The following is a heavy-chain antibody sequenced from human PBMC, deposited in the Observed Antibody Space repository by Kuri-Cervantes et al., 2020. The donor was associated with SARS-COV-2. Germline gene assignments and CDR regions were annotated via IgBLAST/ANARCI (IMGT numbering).Heavy chain of an antibody. CDR2: IIPFFGTA. D-gene: IGHD3-16*01. CDR1: RDTFTTFG. J-gene: IGHJ3*02. V-gene: IGHV1-69*06. CDR3: ARDGGLIADAFDI. Sequence: SVKVSCKTSRDTFTTFGFSWVRQAPGQGLEWMGGIIPFFGTANYAQKFQGRATITADKSTSTAYMELSSLRSEDTAVYYCARDGGLIADAFDIWGQGTMVTVSS.